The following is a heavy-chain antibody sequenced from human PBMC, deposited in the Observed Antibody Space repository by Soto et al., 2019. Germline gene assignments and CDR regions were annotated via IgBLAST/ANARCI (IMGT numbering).Heavy chain of an antibody. CDR3: ARDGGRHSGGIDY. V-gene: IGHV1-69*01. CDR2: IIPIFGTA. D-gene: IGHD1-26*01. J-gene: IGHJ4*02. CDR1: GDTFSSYF. Sequence: QVQLVQSGAEVKKPGSSVKVSCKASGDTFSSYFINWVRQAPGQGLEWMGEIIPIFGTANYAQKFQGRVTITADESTSTAYMELSSLRSEDTAVYYCARDGGRHSGGIDYWGQGTLVTVSS.